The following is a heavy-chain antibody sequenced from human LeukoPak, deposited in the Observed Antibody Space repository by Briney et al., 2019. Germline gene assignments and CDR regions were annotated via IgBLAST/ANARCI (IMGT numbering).Heavy chain of an antibody. CDR1: GGSISSGSYY. CDR2: IYTSGST. D-gene: IGHD6-19*01. J-gene: IGHJ4*02. V-gene: IGHV4-61*02. CDR3: ARESSSGWYRTGGTLDY. Sequence: PSEILSLTCTVSGGSISSGSYYWSWIRQPAGKGLEWIGRIYTSGSTNYNPSLKSRVTISVDTSKNQFSLKLSSVTAADTAVYYCARESSSGWYRTGGTLDYWGQGTLVTVSS.